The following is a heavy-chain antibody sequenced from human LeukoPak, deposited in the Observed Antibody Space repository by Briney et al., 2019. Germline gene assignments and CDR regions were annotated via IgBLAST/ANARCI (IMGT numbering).Heavy chain of an antibody. CDR3: ARTYYDILTGYWGMIDY. J-gene: IGHJ4*02. Sequence: GASVKVSCKASGYTFTGYYMHWVRQAPGQGLEWMGWINPNSGGTNYAQKFQGRVTMTRDTSISTAYMELSRLRSDDTAVYYCARTYYDILTGYWGMIDYWGQGTLVTVSS. CDR1: GYTFTGYY. V-gene: IGHV1-2*02. D-gene: IGHD3-9*01. CDR2: INPNSGGT.